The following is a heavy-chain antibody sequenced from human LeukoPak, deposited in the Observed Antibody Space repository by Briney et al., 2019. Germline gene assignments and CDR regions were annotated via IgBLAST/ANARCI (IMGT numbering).Heavy chain of an antibody. CDR1: GFTFSSYA. CDR2: ISGSGGST. V-gene: IGHV3-23*01. D-gene: IGHD3-22*01. CDR3: AKDRGDSSGYYPYYFDY. J-gene: IGHJ4*02. Sequence: GSLRLSCAASGFTFSSYAMSWVRQAPGKGLEGVSAISGSGGSTYYADSVKGRFTISRDNSKNTLYLQMNSLRAEDTAVYYCAKDRGDSSGYYPYYFDYWGQGTLVTVSS.